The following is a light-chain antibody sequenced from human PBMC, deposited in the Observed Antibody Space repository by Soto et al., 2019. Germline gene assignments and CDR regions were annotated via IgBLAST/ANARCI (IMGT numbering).Light chain of an antibody. V-gene: IGLV1-44*01. CDR1: DSNIGSNS. CDR3: TSWDDSLHGVI. J-gene: IGLJ2*01. Sequence: QAVVTQPPSASGTPGQRVTISCSGSDSNIGSNSVNWYQQLPGAAPKPLIYTNSHRPSGVPDRFSGSKSGTSASLDISGLQPEDEADYYCTSWDDSLHGVIFGGGTKLTVL. CDR2: TNS.